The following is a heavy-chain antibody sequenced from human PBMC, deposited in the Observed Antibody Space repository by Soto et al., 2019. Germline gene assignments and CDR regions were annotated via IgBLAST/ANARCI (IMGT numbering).Heavy chain of an antibody. Sequence: QVQLVQSGAEVKKPGASVKVSCKASGYTFTSYAMHWVRQAPGQRLESMGWINAGNGNTKYSQKFQGRVTITRDTSGSTAYMELSSLRSEDTAVYYCARTTGASYYYYGMDVWGQGTTVTVSS. J-gene: IGHJ6*02. CDR3: ARTTGASYYYYGMDV. CDR2: INAGNGNT. V-gene: IGHV1-3*01. CDR1: GYTFTSYA. D-gene: IGHD1-26*01.